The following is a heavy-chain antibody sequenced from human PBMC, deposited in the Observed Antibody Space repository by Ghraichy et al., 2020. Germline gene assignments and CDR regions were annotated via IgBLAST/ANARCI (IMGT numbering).Heavy chain of an antibody. CDR2: INHSGST. D-gene: IGHD3/OR15-3a*01. CDR3: ARDVLDYGLY. Sequence: SETLSLTCAVYGGSFSGYYWSWIRQPPGKGLEWIGEINHSGSTNYNPSLKSRVTISVDTSKNQFSLKLSSVTAADTAVYYCARDVLDYGLYWGQGTLVTVSS. J-gene: IGHJ4*02. CDR1: GGSFSGYY. V-gene: IGHV4-34*01.